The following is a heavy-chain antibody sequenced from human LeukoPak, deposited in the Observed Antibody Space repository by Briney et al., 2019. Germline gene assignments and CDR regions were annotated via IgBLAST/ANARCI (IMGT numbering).Heavy chain of an antibody. Sequence: GSVKVSCTASGYTFTGYYMHWVRQAPGQGLEWMGWINTNSGGTNSAQKFQGRVTMTRDTSISTAYMELSRLRSDDTAVYYCAREEMAVEIDYWGQGTLVTVSS. D-gene: IGHD5-24*01. J-gene: IGHJ4*02. CDR1: GYTFTGYY. CDR3: AREEMAVEIDY. V-gene: IGHV1-2*02. CDR2: INTNSGGT.